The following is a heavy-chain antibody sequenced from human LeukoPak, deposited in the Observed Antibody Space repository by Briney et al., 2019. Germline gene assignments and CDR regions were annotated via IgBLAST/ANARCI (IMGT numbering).Heavy chain of an antibody. Sequence: SETLSLTCTVSGGSVSSSSYYWGWIRQPPGKGLEWIGSIYYTGSTYSNPSLKSRVTISIDTSKNQFSLKLSSVTAADTAVYYCAREVADYFDYWGQGTLVTVSS. D-gene: IGHD6-19*01. V-gene: IGHV4-39*07. J-gene: IGHJ4*02. CDR2: IYYTGST. CDR3: AREVADYFDY. CDR1: GGSVSSSSYY.